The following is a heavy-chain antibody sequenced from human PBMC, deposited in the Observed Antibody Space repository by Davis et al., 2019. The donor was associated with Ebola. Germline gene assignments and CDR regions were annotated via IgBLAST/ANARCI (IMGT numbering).Heavy chain of an antibody. CDR2: ISDTSRTI. CDR1: GFPFSDYY. Sequence: PGGSLRLSCAASGFPFSDYYMNWIRQAPGKGLELVSYISDTSRTIYYADSVKGRFTISRDNAKKSLFLQMNSLGAGDTAVYYCARAAVSASKSWFDPWGQGTLVTVSS. J-gene: IGHJ5*02. D-gene: IGHD2-2*01. V-gene: IGHV3-11*01. CDR3: ARAAVSASKSWFDP.